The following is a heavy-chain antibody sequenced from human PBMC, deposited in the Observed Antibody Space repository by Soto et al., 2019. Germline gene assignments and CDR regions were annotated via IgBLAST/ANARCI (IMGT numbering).Heavy chain of an antibody. CDR3: AKDSDWRTPAFSSGWNNAFDI. CDR2: ISYDGSNK. J-gene: IGHJ3*02. V-gene: IGHV3-30*18. Sequence: GGSLRLSCAASGFTFSSYGMHWVRQAPGKGLEWVAVISYDGSNKYYADSVKGRFTISRDNSKNTLYLQMNSLRAEDTAVYYCAKDSDWRTPAFSSGWNNAFDIWGQGTMVTVSS. CDR1: GFTFSSYG. D-gene: IGHD6-19*01.